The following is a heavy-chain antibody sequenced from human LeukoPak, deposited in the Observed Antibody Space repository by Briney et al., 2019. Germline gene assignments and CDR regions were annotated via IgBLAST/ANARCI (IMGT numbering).Heavy chain of an antibody. V-gene: IGHV3-48*01. Sequence: GGSLRLSCAASGFTFSSYSMNWVRQAPGKGLEWASYISSSSSTIYYADSVKGRFTISRDNAKNSLYLQMNSLRAEDTAVYYCAREKYSSSWYNWFDPWGQGTLVTVSS. J-gene: IGHJ5*02. CDR3: AREKYSSSWYNWFDP. CDR2: ISSSSSTI. CDR1: GFTFSSYS. D-gene: IGHD6-13*01.